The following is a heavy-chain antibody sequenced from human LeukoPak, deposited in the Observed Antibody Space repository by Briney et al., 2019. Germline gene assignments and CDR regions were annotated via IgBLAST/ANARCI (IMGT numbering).Heavy chain of an antibody. Sequence: SETLSLTCAVSGGSLSSSNWWSWVRPPPGKGLEWIGEIYHSGSTNYNPSLKSRVTISVDKSKNQFSLKLSSVTAADTAVYYWARSGDSGSYYNYWGQGTLVTVSS. CDR3: ARSGDSGSYYNY. V-gene: IGHV4-4*02. CDR2: IYHSGST. J-gene: IGHJ4*02. D-gene: IGHD1-26*01. CDR1: GGSLSSSNW.